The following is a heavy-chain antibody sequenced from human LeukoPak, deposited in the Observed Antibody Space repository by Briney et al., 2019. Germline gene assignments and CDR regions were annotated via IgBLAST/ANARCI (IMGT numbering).Heavy chain of an antibody. D-gene: IGHD6-19*01. J-gene: IGHJ3*02. Sequence: GASVKVSCKASGGTFSSYAISWVRQAPGQGLEWMGRIIPILGIANYAQKFQGRVTITADKSTSTAYMEPSSLRSEDTAVYYCASYEYSSGWNDAFDIWGQGTMVTVSS. V-gene: IGHV1-69*04. CDR3: ASYEYSSGWNDAFDI. CDR1: GGTFSSYA. CDR2: IIPILGIA.